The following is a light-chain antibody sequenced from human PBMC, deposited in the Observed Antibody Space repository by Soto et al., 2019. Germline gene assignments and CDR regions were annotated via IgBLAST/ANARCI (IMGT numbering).Light chain of an antibody. J-gene: IGLJ1*01. V-gene: IGLV2-14*01. CDR2: DVS. CDR3: SSYTSSRTMV. CDR1: SSDVGGYNY. Sequence: QSALTQPASVSGSPGQSITISCTGTSSDVGGYNYVSWYQQHPGKAPKLMIYDVSNRPSGVSNRFSGSKSGNTASLTISGLQADDEADYYCSSYTSSRTMVFGTGTKVTVL.